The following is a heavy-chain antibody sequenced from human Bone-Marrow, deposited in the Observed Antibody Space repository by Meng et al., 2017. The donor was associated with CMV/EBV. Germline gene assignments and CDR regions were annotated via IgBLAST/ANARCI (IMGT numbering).Heavy chain of an antibody. V-gene: IGHV1-18*01. J-gene: IGHJ6*02. D-gene: IGHD3-3*01. CDR1: GYTFTSYG. CDR2: ISAYNGNT. Sequence: ASVKVSCKASGYTFTSYGMSWVRQAPGQGLEWMGWISAYNGNTNYAQKLQGRVTMTTDTSTSTAYMELRSLRSDDTAVYYCARTAVYYDIWSGYYTRGSQGYGMDVWSQGTTVTVSS. CDR3: ARTAVYYDIWSGYYTRGSQGYGMDV.